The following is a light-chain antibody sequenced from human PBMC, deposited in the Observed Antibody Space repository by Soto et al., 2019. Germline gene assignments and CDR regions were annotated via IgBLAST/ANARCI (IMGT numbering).Light chain of an antibody. Sequence: EIVMTQSPATLSVSPGERATLSCRASQSVSSNLAWYQQKPGQAPRLLIYGASTRATGIPARFSGSRSGTEFTLTISSPQSEDFAVYYCQQYNNWPPTCGQGTRLEIK. CDR3: QQYNNWPPT. J-gene: IGKJ5*01. V-gene: IGKV3-15*01. CDR1: QSVSSN. CDR2: GAS.